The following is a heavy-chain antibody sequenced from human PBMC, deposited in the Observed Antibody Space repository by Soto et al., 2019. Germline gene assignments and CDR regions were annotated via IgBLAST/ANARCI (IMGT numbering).Heavy chain of an antibody. CDR2: IWYDGSNK. CDR3: ASYCSRTSCYNFDY. D-gene: IGHD2-2*02. J-gene: IGHJ4*02. Sequence: QVQLVESGGGVVQPGRSLRLSCAASGFTFSSYGMHWVRQAPGKGLEWVAVIWYDGSNKYYADSVKGRFTISRDNSKNTLYLQMNSLRADDTAVYYCASYCSRTSCYNFDYWGQGTLVTVSS. CDR1: GFTFSSYG. V-gene: IGHV3-33*01.